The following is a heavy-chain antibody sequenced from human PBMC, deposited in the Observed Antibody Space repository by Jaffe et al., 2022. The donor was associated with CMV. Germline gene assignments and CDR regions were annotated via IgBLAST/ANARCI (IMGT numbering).Heavy chain of an antibody. CDR3: ARASIVYVDTAMWKAFDI. Sequence: EVQLVESGGGLVQPGGSLRLSCAASGFTFSSYAMHWVRQAPGKGLEYVSAISSNGGSTYYANSVKGRFTISRDNSKNTLYLQMGSLRAEDMAVYYCARASIVYVDTAMWKAFDIWGQGTMVTVSS. D-gene: IGHD5-18*01. V-gene: IGHV3-64*01. CDR1: GFTFSSYA. J-gene: IGHJ3*02. CDR2: ISSNGGST.